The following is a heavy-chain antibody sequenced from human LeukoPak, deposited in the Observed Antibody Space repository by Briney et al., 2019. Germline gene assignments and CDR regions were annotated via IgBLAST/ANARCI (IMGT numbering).Heavy chain of an antibody. CDR2: INHSGST. Sequence: SETLSLTCDVYGGSFSSYYRSWIRQPPGKGLEWIGEINHSGSTNYNPSLKSRVTISVDTSKNQFSLKLSSVTAADTAVYYCAILYVGYSYGYNYWGQGTLVTVSS. V-gene: IGHV4-34*01. D-gene: IGHD5-18*01. CDR1: GGSFSSYY. J-gene: IGHJ4*02. CDR3: AILYVGYSYGYNY.